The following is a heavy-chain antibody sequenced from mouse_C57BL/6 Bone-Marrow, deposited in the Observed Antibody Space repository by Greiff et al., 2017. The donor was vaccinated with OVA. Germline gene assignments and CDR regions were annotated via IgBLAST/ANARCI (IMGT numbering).Heavy chain of an antibody. J-gene: IGHJ1*03. Sequence: EVKLMESGAELVRPGASVKLSCTASGFNIKDDYMHWVKQRPEQGLEWIGWIDPENGDTEYASKFQGKATITADTSSNTAYLQLSSLTSEDTAVYYCTKGYDWYFDVWGTGTTVTVSS. CDR3: TKGYDWYFDV. V-gene: IGHV14-4*01. CDR2: IDPENGDT. D-gene: IGHD3-1*01. CDR1: GFNIKDDY.